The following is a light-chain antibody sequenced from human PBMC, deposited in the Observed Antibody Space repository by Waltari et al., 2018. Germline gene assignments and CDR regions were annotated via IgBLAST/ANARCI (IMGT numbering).Light chain of an antibody. V-gene: IGLV3-1*01. Sequence: YDLTQSPSLSVSPGQTASITCSADPLGQKYASWYQLRPGQSPLLVIYDDSRRPSGIPARFSGSNSGNTATLTITGTQSMDEADYYCQAWDGVAVVFGGGTQLTVL. CDR1: PLGQKY. CDR2: DDS. J-gene: IGLJ3*02. CDR3: QAWDGVAVV.